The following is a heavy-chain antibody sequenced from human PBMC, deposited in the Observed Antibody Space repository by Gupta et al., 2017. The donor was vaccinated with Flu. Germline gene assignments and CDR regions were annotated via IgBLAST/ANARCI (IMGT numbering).Heavy chain of an antibody. V-gene: IGHV4-31*02. CDR3: ARVDGLQSSNYYFDY. CDR2: IHDSGNT. D-gene: IGHD5-12*01. J-gene: IGHJ4*02. CDR1: GSSY. Sequence: GSSYWSWIRQHPGKGLELIGYIHDSGNTYYSPSLRSRVFISVDTSKNQFSLKMNSVTAADSAIYYCARVDGLQSSNYYFDYWGQGTLVTVSS.